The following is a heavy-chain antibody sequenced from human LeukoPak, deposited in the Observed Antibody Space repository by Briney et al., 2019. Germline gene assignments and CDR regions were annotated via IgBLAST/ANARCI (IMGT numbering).Heavy chain of an antibody. J-gene: IGHJ4*02. CDR3: ARGEITIFLDY. CDR2: IYYSGST. D-gene: IGHD3-9*01. Sequence: PSETLSLTCTVSGGSISSSSYYWGWIRQPPGKGLDWIGSIYYSGSTYYNPSLKSRVTISVDTSKNQFSLKLSSVTAADTAVYYCARGEITIFLDYWGQGTLVTVSS. CDR1: GGSISSSSYY. V-gene: IGHV4-39*01.